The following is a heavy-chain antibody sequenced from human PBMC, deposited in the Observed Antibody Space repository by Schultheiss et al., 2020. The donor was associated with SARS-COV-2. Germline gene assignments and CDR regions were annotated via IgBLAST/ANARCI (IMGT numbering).Heavy chain of an antibody. CDR2: ISSSSSTI. CDR3: ARDFRWVTAIYYGMDV. V-gene: IGHV3-48*01. J-gene: IGHJ6*02. D-gene: IGHD2-21*02. Sequence: GESLKISCAASGFTFSSNYMSWVRQAPGKGLEWVSYISSSSSTIYYADSVKGRFTISRDNSKNTLYLQMNSLRAEDTAVYYCARDFRWVTAIYYGMDVWGQGTTVTVSS. CDR1: GFTFSSNY.